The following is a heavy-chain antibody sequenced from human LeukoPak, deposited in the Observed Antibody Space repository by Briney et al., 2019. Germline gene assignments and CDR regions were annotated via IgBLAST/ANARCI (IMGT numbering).Heavy chain of an antibody. CDR2: IRSKGYGGTT. CDR1: GFTFGDYA. CDR3: TRGAYYYDRSGHPRFDY. Sequence: GGSLRLSCTASGFTFGDYAMSWVRQAPGKGLEWVGFIRSKGYGGTTEYAASVKGRFTISRDDSKTIAYLQMNSLKTEDTAVYYCTRGAYYYDRSGHPRFDYWGQGTLVTVSS. J-gene: IGHJ4*02. V-gene: IGHV3-49*04. D-gene: IGHD3-22*01.